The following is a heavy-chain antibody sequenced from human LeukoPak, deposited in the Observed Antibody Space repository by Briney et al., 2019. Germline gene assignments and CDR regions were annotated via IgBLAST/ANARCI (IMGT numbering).Heavy chain of an antibody. CDR3: ARVFSRDYDILFRGSFDY. CDR2: ISAYIGNT. D-gene: IGHD3-9*01. V-gene: IGHV1-18*04. Sequence: ASVKVSCKASGYTFNSHGITWVRQTPGQGLEWMGWISAYIGNTNYAQKFQGRVTMTTETSMSTAYMELSRLRSDDTAVYYCARVFSRDYDILFRGSFDYWGQGTLVTVSS. CDR1: GYTFNSHG. J-gene: IGHJ4*02.